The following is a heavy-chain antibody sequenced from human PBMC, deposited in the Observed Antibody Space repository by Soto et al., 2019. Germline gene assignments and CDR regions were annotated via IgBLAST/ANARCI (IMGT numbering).Heavy chain of an antibody. CDR3: ARPGGSLGLWYFDF. D-gene: IGHD2-15*01. Sequence: QVQLVESGGGVVQPGESLRLSCAASGFTFSTYAMHWVRQAPGKGLEWVAAISADGTYTNHVDSVKGRLTISRDNSQNTLYLQTNSLRRDDTAMYEWARPGGSLGLWYFDFGGQGSLVSVSS. J-gene: IGHJ4*02. V-gene: IGHV3-30*03. CDR2: ISADGTYT. CDR1: GFTFSTYA.